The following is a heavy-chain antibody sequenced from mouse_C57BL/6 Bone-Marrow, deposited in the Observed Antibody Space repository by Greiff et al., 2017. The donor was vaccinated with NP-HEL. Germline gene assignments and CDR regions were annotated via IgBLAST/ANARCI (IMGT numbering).Heavy chain of an antibody. CDR3: AREVYYYGSTFMDY. CDR1: GYTFTSYW. Sequence: VQLQQPGAELVRPGSSVKLSCKASGYTFTSYWMHWVKQRPIQGLEWIGNIDPSDSDTHYNQKFKDKATLTVDKSSSTAYMQLSSLTSEDSAVYYGAREVYYYGSTFMDYWGQGTSVTVSA. V-gene: IGHV1-52*01. D-gene: IGHD1-1*01. J-gene: IGHJ4*01. CDR2: IDPSDSDT.